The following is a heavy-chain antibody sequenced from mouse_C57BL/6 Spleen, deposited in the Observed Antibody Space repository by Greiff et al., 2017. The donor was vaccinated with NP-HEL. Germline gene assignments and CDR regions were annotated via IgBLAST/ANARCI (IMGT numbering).Heavy chain of an antibody. J-gene: IGHJ3*01. CDR3: ARGVYIATVVSPFAY. CDR2: IYPGDGDT. V-gene: IGHV1-82*01. CDR1: GYAFSSSW. D-gene: IGHD1-1*01. Sequence: VHLVEPGPELVKPGASVKISCKASGYAFSSSWMNWVKQRPGKGLEWIGRIYPGDGDTHYNGKFKGKATLTVDKSSSTAYMQLSSLTSEDSAVYYCARGVYIATVVSPFAYWGQGTMVTVSA.